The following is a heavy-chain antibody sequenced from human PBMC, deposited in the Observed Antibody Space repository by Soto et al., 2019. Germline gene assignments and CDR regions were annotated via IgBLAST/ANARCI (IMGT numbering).Heavy chain of an antibody. D-gene: IGHD3-22*01. CDR1: GGYFRGYY. CDR2: SNHSGST. Sequence: SETLSLTCAGYGGYFRGYYWSWIRPPPGKVARWIGESNHSGSTNYNPSLKSRVTISVDTSKTQLSLQLNSVSPENTAVYYFARDLSTPDYDDSSGYLDYRGQGTLVTVSS. CDR3: ARDLSTPDYDDSSGYLDY. V-gene: IGHV4-34*01. J-gene: IGHJ4*02.